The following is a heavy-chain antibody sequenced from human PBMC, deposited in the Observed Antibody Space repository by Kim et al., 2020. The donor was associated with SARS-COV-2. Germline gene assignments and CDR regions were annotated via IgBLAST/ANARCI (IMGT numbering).Heavy chain of an antibody. CDR2: IYHSGST. J-gene: IGHJ4*02. CDR3: AREPPYSSGSYFDY. D-gene: IGHD6-19*01. CDR1: GGSISSSNW. V-gene: IGHV4-4*02. Sequence: SETLSLTCAVSGGSISSSNWWSWVRQPPGKGLEWIGEIYHSGSTNYNPSLKSRVTISVDKSKNQFSLKLSSVTAADTAVYYCAREPPYSSGSYFDYWGQGTLVTVSS.